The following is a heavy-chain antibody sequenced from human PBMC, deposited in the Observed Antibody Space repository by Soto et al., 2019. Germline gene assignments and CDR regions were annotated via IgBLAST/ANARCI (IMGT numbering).Heavy chain of an antibody. CDR2: IYYSGST. CDR3: ARVGMVTGYYYYGMDV. Sequence: QVQLQESGPGLVKPSQTLSLTCTVSVGSISSGGYYWSWIRQHPGKGLEWIGYIYYSGSTYYNPSLKSRVTISVDTSKNQFSLKLSSVTAADTAVYYCARVGMVTGYYYYGMDVWGQGTTVTVSS. J-gene: IGHJ6*02. V-gene: IGHV4-31*03. CDR1: VGSISSGGYY. D-gene: IGHD1-26*01.